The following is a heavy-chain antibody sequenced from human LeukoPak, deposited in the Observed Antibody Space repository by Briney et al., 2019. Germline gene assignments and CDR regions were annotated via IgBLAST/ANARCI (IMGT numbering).Heavy chain of an antibody. V-gene: IGHV3-48*03. CDR1: GFTFSSYE. CDR2: ISSSGSTI. Sequence: GGSLRLSCAASGFTFSSYEMNWVRQAPGKGLEWVSYISSSGSTIYYADYVKGRFTISRDNAKNSLYLQMNSLRAEDTAVYYCARARSSGWGPFDYWGQGTLVTVSS. J-gene: IGHJ4*02. D-gene: IGHD6-19*01. CDR3: ARARSSGWGPFDY.